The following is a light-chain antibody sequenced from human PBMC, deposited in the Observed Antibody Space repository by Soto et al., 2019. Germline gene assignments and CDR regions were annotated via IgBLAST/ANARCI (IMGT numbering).Light chain of an antibody. V-gene: IGLV2-14*01. CDR2: EVS. J-gene: IGLJ3*02. CDR1: SGDVGHYNY. Sequence: QSALTQPASVSGSPGQSITISCTGSSGDVGHYNYVSWYQQHPGQAPKLMIYEVSNRPSGVSNRFSGSKSGNTASLIISGLQADDEADYYCTSYTTSRIWVFGGGTKLTVL. CDR3: TSYTTSRIWV.